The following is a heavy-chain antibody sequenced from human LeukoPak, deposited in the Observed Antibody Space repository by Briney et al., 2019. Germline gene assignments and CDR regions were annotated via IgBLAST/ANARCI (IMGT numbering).Heavy chain of an antibody. CDR2: IYHSGST. Sequence: PSETLSLTCTVSGYSITSGYYWGWIRQPPGKGLEWIGSIYHSGSTYYDPSLKSRITISVDTSKNQFSLKLNSLTAADTAVYYCAKDRSIGTYYTFDHWGQGTLVTVSS. CDR3: AKDRSIGTYYTFDH. J-gene: IGHJ4*02. V-gene: IGHV4-38-2*02. D-gene: IGHD1-26*01. CDR1: GYSITSGYY.